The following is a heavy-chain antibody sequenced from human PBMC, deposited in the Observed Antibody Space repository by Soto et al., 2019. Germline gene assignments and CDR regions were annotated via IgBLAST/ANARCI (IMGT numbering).Heavy chain of an antibody. Sequence: PGGSLRLSCAASGFTFSNYGVHWVRQAPGKGLEWVAVIWYEGSSEYYTESVKGRFTISRDNSKNTLYLQMNSLRAEDTAVYYCARVPGSGTYYDNRIANDAFDIWGQGTMVTVSS. V-gene: IGHV3-33*01. CDR2: IWYEGSSE. CDR1: GFTFSNYG. J-gene: IGHJ3*02. CDR3: ARVPGSGTYYDNRIANDAFDI. D-gene: IGHD3-10*01.